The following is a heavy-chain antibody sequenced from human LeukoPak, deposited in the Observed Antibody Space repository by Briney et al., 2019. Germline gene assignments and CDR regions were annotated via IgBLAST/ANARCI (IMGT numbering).Heavy chain of an antibody. CDR3: ARDKLYDSSGYYYGCDY. J-gene: IGHJ4*02. V-gene: IGHV3-21*01. CDR2: NSKSCSYI. Sequence: GALRLSCAASGFTFSSYSMNWVRQAPGKGLEWVSSNSKSCSYIFFADSVKGRFTSPRNNAKNSLYLQMNSLRAEDTAVYYCARDKLYDSSGYYYGCDYWGQGTLVTVSS. D-gene: IGHD3-22*01. CDR1: GFTFSSYS.